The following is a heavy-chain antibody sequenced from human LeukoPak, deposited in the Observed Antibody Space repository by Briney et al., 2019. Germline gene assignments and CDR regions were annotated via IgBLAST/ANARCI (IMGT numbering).Heavy chain of an antibody. J-gene: IGHJ4*02. Sequence: SETLSLTCTVSGGSISSYYWSWIRQPPGKGLEWIGYIYYSGSTNYNPSLKSRVTISVDTSKNQFSLKLSSVTAADTAVYYCARHSIAGPNRGSYKGPFDYWGQGTLVTVSS. V-gene: IGHV4-59*08. CDR3: ARHSIAGPNRGSYKGPFDY. D-gene: IGHD1-26*01. CDR2: IYYSGST. CDR1: GGSISSYY.